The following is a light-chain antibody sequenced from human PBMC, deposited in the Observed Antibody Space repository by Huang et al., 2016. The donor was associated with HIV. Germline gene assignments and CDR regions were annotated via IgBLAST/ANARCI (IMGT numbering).Light chain of an antibody. V-gene: IGKV3D-15*01. CDR1: QNVRNN. CDR2: DTS. J-gene: IGKJ4*01. CDR3: QQYDNWPPGLT. Sequence: EIMMTQSPATLSVSPGGRATLPCRASQNVRNNLAWFQQKTGQAPRLLIYDTSTRASGIPARFSGSGSGTEFTLTISGLQSEDFAIYYCQQYDNWPPGLTFGGGTKVEI.